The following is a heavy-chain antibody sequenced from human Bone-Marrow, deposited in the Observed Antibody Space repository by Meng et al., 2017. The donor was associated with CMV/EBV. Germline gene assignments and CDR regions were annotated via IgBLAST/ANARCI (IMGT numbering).Heavy chain of an antibody. CDR3: ARVDVPDWFDP. Sequence: SETLSLTCTVSGGSISSYYWSWIRQPPGKGLEWIGYIYYSGSTYYNPSLKSRVTISVDTSKNQFSLKLSSVTAADTAVYYCARVDVPDWFDPWGQGTLVTVSS. J-gene: IGHJ5*02. D-gene: IGHD3/OR15-3a*01. CDR1: GGSISSYY. CDR2: IYYSGST. V-gene: IGHV4-30-4*08.